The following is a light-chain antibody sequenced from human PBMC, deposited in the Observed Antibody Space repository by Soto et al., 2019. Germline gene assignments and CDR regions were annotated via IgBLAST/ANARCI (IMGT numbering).Light chain of an antibody. V-gene: IGKV3-15*01. CDR3: QQTYSPPYA. CDR2: GAS. CDR1: QSVSNN. Sequence: EIVLTQSPATLSVFPGEKATLSCGASQSVSNNLACYHQKPGQAPRPLIYGASTRATGVPARFSGSGSGTEFTLTISSLQSEDSAIYYCQQTYSPPYAIGQGTKLEI. J-gene: IGKJ2*01.